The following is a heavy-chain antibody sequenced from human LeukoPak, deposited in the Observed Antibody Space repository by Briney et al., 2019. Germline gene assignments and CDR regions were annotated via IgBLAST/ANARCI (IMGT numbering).Heavy chain of an antibody. Sequence: PGGSLRLSCAASGFAFNTYAMNWVRQAPGKGLEWVSIIFASGSTTYYADSVKGRFTISRDNSNNMLYLQMNSLRAEDTAVYYCANYDSSGYGWGQGTLVTVSS. V-gene: IGHV3-23*05. D-gene: IGHD3-22*01. J-gene: IGHJ4*02. CDR2: IFASGSTT. CDR1: GFAFNTYA. CDR3: ANYDSSGYG.